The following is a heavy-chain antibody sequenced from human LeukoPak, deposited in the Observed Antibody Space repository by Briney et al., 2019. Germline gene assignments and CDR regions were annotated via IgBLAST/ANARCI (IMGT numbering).Heavy chain of an antibody. CDR3: VKGDAIGGTDY. V-gene: IGHV3-30*18. J-gene: IGHJ4*02. CDR2: ISYDGSNK. CDR1: GFTFSSYG. Sequence: GGSLRLSCAASGFTFSSYGMHWVRQAPGKGLEWVAVISYDGSNKYYADSVKGRFTISRDNSKNTLYLQMNSLRAEDTAVYYCVKGDAIGGTDYWGQGTLVTVSS.